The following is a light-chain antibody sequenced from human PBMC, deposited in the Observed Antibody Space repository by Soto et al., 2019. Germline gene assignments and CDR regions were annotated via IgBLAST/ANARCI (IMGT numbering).Light chain of an antibody. CDR2: GAS. J-gene: IGKJ5*01. CDR1: HTITNNY. V-gene: IGKV3-20*01. CDR3: QQYDNSPIT. Sequence: EIVLTQAPGAXSXXPXXXXXXXXRASHTITNNYLAWYQQKPGQAPRLLIYGASSRATGIPDRFSGTGSETDFTLTISRLEPEDFAVYYCQQYDNSPITFGQGTRLEI.